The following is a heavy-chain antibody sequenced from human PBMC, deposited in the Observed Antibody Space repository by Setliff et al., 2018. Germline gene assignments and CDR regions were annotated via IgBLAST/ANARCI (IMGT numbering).Heavy chain of an antibody. J-gene: IGHJ4*02. V-gene: IGHV3-7*03. CDR3: ASGHRYGYLFEY. CDR1: GFTFSNYW. Sequence: GGSLRLSCAASGFTFSNYWMSWVRQAPGKGLEWVANIKRDGREIYYVDSVKGRFTISRDNAKNSLYLQMNSLRAEDTAVYYCASGHRYGYLFEYWGQGTLVTVSS. CDR2: IKRDGREI. D-gene: IGHD5-18*01.